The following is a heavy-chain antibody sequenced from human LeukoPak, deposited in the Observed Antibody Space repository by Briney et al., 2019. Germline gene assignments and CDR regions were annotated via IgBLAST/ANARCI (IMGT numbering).Heavy chain of an antibody. CDR2: IYSGGST. Sequence: GGSLRLSCAASGFTVSSNYMSWVRQAPGKGLEWVSVIYSGGSTYYADSVKGRFTISRDNSKNTLYLQMNSLRAEDTAVYYCARVRNYYDSSGYYVSVFDPWGQGTLVTVSS. V-gene: IGHV3-66*01. D-gene: IGHD3-22*01. J-gene: IGHJ5*02. CDR1: GFTVSSNY. CDR3: ARVRNYYDSSGYYVSVFDP.